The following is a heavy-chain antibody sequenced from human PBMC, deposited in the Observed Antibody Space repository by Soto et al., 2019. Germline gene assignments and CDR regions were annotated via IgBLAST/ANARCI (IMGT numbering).Heavy chain of an antibody. CDR2: SIPIFGTP. J-gene: IGHJ6*02. Sequence: SEKVSCKASGATFSSYSISWVRQAPGQGLEWMGGSIPIFGTPKYAQKFQGRVTIIADESTSTAYMELSSLRSEDTAVYYCARVPHDYSNYDGLNAMDVWGQGTTVTVSS. V-gene: IGHV1-69*13. D-gene: IGHD4-4*01. CDR1: GATFSSYS. CDR3: ARVPHDYSNYDGLNAMDV.